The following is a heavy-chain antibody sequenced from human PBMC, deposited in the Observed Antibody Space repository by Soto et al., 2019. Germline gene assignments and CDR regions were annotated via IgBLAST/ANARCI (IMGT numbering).Heavy chain of an antibody. CDR3: ARHPLPYDTVVVENY. CDR1: GGTFSSYA. V-gene: IGHV1-69*13. D-gene: IGHD3-22*01. Sequence: SVKVSCKASGGTFSSYAISWVRQAPGQGLEWMGGIIPIFGTANYAQKFQGRVTITADESTSTAYMELSSLRSEDTAVYYCARHPLPYDTVVVENYWGQGTLVTV. CDR2: IIPIFGTA. J-gene: IGHJ4*02.